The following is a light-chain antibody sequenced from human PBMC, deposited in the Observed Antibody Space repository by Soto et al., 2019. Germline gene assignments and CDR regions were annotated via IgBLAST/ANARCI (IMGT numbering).Light chain of an antibody. CDR1: QSISSW. CDR3: QYYNDYCWT. J-gene: IGKJ1*01. Sequence: DIPLTQSPSTLSASVGDRVTITCRASQSISSWLAWYQQKPGKAPNLLIYKTSNLESGVPSRFSGSGSGTEFTLTISSLQPDDFATYYCQYYNDYCWTFGQGTKVVIK. V-gene: IGKV1-5*03. CDR2: KTS.